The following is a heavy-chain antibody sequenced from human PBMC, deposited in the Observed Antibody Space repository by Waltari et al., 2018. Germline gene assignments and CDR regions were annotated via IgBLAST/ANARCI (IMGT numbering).Heavy chain of an antibody. CDR2: IKQVGRGK. D-gene: IGHD2-15*01. CDR1: GFTFSTHW. CDR3: VRGAVDN. J-gene: IGHJ4*02. Sequence: VQLVESGGGLVQPGGSLRLSCAASGFTFSTHWMSWARQAPGKGLEWVANIKQVGRGKAYVDSVKGRFTIARDNAKNSLDLQMNSVRAEDSAVYHCVRGAVDNWGQGTLVTVSS. V-gene: IGHV3-7*01.